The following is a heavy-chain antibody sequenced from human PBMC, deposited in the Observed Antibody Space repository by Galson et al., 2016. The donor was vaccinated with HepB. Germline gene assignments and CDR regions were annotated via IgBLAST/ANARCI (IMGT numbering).Heavy chain of an antibody. CDR2: ISGDSDT. J-gene: IGHJ6*02. CDR3: ATGYYDSRGAGPGYYYAMDV. V-gene: IGHV3-53*01. Sequence: SLRLSCAVSGFPVGTNFMTWVRQAPGKGLDCVSLISGDSDTYYADSVKGRFTISRDNSQNTLFLQRNSLRAEDTAVYYCATGYYDSRGAGPGYYYAMDVWGQGTLVAVSS. CDR1: GFPVGTNF. D-gene: IGHD3-22*01.